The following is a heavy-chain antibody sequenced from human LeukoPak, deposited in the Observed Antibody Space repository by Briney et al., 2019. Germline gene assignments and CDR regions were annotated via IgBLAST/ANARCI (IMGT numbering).Heavy chain of an antibody. J-gene: IGHJ4*02. CDR1: GFTFNSYP. CDR2: ISGSGGTT. CDR3: AKWSRTAVAGPLGYFDY. V-gene: IGHV3-23*01. Sequence: GSLRLSCAASGFTFNSYPMSWVRQAPGKGLEWVSAISGSGGTTYSADSVKGRFTISRDNSKNTLYVQMNSLRAEDTAVYYCAKWSRTAVAGPLGYFDYWGQGTLVIVSS. D-gene: IGHD6-19*01.